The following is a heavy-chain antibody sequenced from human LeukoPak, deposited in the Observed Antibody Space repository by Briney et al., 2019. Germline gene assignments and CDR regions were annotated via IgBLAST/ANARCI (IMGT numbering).Heavy chain of an antibody. D-gene: IGHD6-13*01. CDR2: VHHSGST. CDR1: GGSFSGYY. CDR3: ARGLISAAGSFQH. Sequence: PETLSLTCAVYGGSFSGYYWSWIRQPPGKGLEWIGEVHHSGSTNYNPSLKSRVTVSVDTSRNQFSLKLSSVTAADTAVYYCARGLISAAGSFQHWGQGTLVTVSS. V-gene: IGHV4-34*01. J-gene: IGHJ1*01.